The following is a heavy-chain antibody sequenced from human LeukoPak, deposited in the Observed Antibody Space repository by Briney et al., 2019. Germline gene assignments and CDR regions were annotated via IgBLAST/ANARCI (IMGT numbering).Heavy chain of an antibody. CDR2: ICSVGSST. J-gene: IGHJ4*02. Sequence: PGGSLRHSCAASVFTFSSYWMHWVRRAPGGGRRWVSRICSVGSSTHYAHSVKGRFTISRDTAKNTLYLQMNSLRVEDTAVYYCARGRGISGWYSDYWGEGSLVTVSS. V-gene: IGHV3-74*01. D-gene: IGHD6-19*01. CDR3: ARGRGISGWYSDY. CDR1: VFTFSSYW.